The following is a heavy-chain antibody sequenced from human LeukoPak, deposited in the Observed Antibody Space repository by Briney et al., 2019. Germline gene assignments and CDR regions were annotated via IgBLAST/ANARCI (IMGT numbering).Heavy chain of an antibody. J-gene: IGHJ1*01. Sequence: ASVKVSCKASGYTFTSYDINWVRQATGQGLEWMGWMNPNSGNTGYAQKFQGRVTITRNTSISTAYMELSSLRSEDTAVYHCARGGPWLQKPEYFQHWGQGTLVTVSS. CDR3: ARGGPWLQKPEYFQH. CDR1: GYTFTSYD. CDR2: MNPNSGNT. D-gene: IGHD5-24*01. V-gene: IGHV1-8*03.